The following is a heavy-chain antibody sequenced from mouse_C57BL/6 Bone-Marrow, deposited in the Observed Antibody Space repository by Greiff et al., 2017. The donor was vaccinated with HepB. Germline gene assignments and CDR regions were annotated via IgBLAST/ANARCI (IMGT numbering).Heavy chain of an antibody. D-gene: IGHD4-1*01. CDR3: ARQEIWDCFAY. CDR1: GFTFSSYG. Sequence: EVQLVESGGDLAKPGGSLKLSCAASGFTFSSYGMSWVRQTPDQRLEWVATISSGGSYTYYPDSVKGRFTISRDNAKNTLYLQMSSLKSEDTALYCCARQEIWDCFAYGGRGTLVTVSA. J-gene: IGHJ3*01. CDR2: ISSGGSYT. V-gene: IGHV5-6*01.